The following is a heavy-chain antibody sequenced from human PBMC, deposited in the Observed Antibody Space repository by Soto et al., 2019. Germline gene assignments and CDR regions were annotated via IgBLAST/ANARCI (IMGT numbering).Heavy chain of an antibody. Sequence: GGSLRLSCAASGFTFSSYSMNWVRQAPGKRLEWVSSISSSSSYIYYADSVKGRFTISRDNAKNSLYLQMNSLRAEDTAVYYCVRDPFPYSSSRNWFDPWGQGTLVTVSS. CDR2: ISSSSSYI. CDR1: GFTFSSYS. J-gene: IGHJ5*02. V-gene: IGHV3-21*01. CDR3: VRDPFPYSSSRNWFDP. D-gene: IGHD6-13*01.